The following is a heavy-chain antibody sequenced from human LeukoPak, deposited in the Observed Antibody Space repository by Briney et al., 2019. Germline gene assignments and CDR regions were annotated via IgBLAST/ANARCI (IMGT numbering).Heavy chain of an antibody. V-gene: IGHV1-69*05. D-gene: IGHD2-2*02. CDR1: GGTFSSYA. Sequence: ASVKVSCKASGGTFSSYAISWVRQAPGQGLEWMGGIIPIFGTANYAQKFQGRVTITTDESTSTAYMELRSLRSEDNAVYYCARSDIVVVPAAIQYHWFDPWGQGTLVTVSS. CDR2: IIPIFGTA. J-gene: IGHJ5*02. CDR3: ARSDIVVVPAAIQYHWFDP.